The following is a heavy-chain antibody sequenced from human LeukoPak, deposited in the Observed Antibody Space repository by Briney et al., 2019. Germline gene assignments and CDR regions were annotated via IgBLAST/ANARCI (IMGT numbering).Heavy chain of an antibody. CDR1: GGTFSSYA. Sequence: ASVKVSCKASGGTFSSYAISRVRQAPGQGLEWMGGIIPIFGTANYAQKFQGRVTITADESTSTAYMELSSLRSEDTAVYYCARGYYDSSGYLGWFDPWGQGTLVTVSS. CDR2: IIPIFGTA. D-gene: IGHD3-22*01. J-gene: IGHJ5*02. V-gene: IGHV1-69*13. CDR3: ARGYYDSSGYLGWFDP.